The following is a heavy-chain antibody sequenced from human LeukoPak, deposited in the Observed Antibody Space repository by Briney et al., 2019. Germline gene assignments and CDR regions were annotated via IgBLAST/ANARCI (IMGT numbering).Heavy chain of an antibody. Sequence: SETLSLTCTVSGTSISRSGYYWSWIRQPPGKGLESIGYIYYSNTNYNPSLKSRVTISVDTSKNQFSLKLSSVTAADTAVYYCARLKYGDYGLYYFDYWGQGTLVTVSS. D-gene: IGHD4-17*01. CDR3: ARLKYGDYGLYYFDY. CDR1: GTSISRSGYY. CDR2: IYYSNT. J-gene: IGHJ4*02. V-gene: IGHV4-61*05.